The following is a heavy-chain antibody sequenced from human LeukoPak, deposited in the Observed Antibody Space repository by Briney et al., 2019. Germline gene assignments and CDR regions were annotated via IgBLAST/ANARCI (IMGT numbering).Heavy chain of an antibody. J-gene: IGHJ5*02. CDR1: VFTFSSYE. Sequence: PGGSLRLSCAASVFTFSSYEMNWVRQAPGKGLEWVSYISSSGSTIYYADSVKGRFTISRDNAKNSLYLQMNSLRAEDTAVYYCARTKYDYWFDPWGQGTLVTVSS. V-gene: IGHV3-48*03. CDR2: ISSSGSTI. CDR3: ARTKYDYWFDP. D-gene: IGHD3-16*01.